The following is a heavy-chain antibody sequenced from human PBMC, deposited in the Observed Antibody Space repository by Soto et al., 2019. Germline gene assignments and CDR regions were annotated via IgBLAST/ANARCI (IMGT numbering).Heavy chain of an antibody. V-gene: IGHV3-53*01. CDR3: ASDSRYIGDNYGLDY. D-gene: IGHD5-18*01. Sequence: PGGSLRLSCAASGFTVSRTYMTWVRQAPGKGLEWVSVIYKAGNTYYADSVKGRFTISRDNSKNTLHVQMNSLRAEDTAIYYCASDSRYIGDNYGLDYCAEGSLVTVSS. J-gene: IGHJ4*02. CDR1: GFTVSRTY. CDR2: IYKAGNT.